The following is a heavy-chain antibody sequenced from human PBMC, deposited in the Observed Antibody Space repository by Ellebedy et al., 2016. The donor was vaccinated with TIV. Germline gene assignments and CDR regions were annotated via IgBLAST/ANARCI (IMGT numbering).Heavy chain of an antibody. V-gene: IGHV3-66*01. CDR3: ARASFYDIDLSGWYFDL. D-gene: IGHD3-9*01. CDR1: GFTVSYNY. J-gene: IGHJ2*01. CDR2: IYTGGTT. Sequence: GGSLRLSCAASGFTVSYNYMNWARQAPGKGLEWVSVIYTGGTTYYADSVKGRFTISRDNSKNTLYLQMNSLRAEDTAVYYCARASFYDIDLSGWYFDLWGRGTLVTVSS.